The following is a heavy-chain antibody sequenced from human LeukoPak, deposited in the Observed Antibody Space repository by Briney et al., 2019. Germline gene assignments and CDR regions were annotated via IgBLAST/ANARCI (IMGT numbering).Heavy chain of an antibody. CDR3: AKGSGSYYDSSGYCYFDY. CDR1: GFTFSSYA. CDR2: ISGSGGST. J-gene: IGHJ4*02. V-gene: IGHV3-23*01. D-gene: IGHD3-22*01. Sequence: AGGSRRLSCAASGFTFSSYAMSGVRQAPGRGLGWVSAISGSGGSTSYADSVKGRFTTSRDNSKNPLYLPMNSLTAEDTAVYYRAKGSGSYYDSSGYCYFDYCGQGTLVTVSS.